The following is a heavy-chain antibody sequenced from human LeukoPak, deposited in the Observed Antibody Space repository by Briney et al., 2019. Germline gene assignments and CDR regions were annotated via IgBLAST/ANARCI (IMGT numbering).Heavy chain of an antibody. CDR3: ARLGGDLYCTSTRCFYDY. CDR1: GYRFTSYW. CDR2: IYAGDSNT. Sequence: GESLKISCKGPGYRFTSYWIGWVRRMPGKGLEWMGLIYAGDSNTRYRPSFQGQVTISVDKSISTAYLQWSSLKAPDTAMYYCARLGGDLYCTSTRCFYDYWGQGTLVTVSP. V-gene: IGHV5-51*01. D-gene: IGHD2-2*01. J-gene: IGHJ4*02.